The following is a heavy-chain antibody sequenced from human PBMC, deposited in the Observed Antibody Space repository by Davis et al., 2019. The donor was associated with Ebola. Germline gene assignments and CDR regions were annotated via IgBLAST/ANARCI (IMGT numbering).Heavy chain of an antibody. V-gene: IGHV4-59*08. CDR3: ARHRRTGYYYIFDY. J-gene: IGHJ4*02. Sequence: MPSETLSLICTVSGGSIDSHYWSWIRQPPGKGLEWLGYIYYGGTTKYNPSLKSRVTFSGDTSMNHLSLELRSVTAADTAVYYCARHRRTGYYYIFDYWGQGTLVTVSS. CDR1: GGSIDSHY. CDR2: IYYGGTT. D-gene: IGHD3-22*01.